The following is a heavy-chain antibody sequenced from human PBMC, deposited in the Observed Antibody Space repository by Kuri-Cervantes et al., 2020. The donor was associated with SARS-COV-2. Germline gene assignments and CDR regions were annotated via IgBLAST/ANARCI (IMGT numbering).Heavy chain of an antibody. CDR1: GFTFSSYE. CDR2: IKQDGSEK. D-gene: IGHD6-19*01. V-gene: IGHV3-7*04. Sequence: GESLKVSCAASGFTFSSYEMNWVRQAPGKGLEWVANIKQDGSEKYYVDSVKGRFTTSRDNAKNSLYLQMNSLRAEDTAVYYCARIPGYSSGWLAFDIWGQGTMVTVSS. J-gene: IGHJ3*02. CDR3: ARIPGYSSGWLAFDI.